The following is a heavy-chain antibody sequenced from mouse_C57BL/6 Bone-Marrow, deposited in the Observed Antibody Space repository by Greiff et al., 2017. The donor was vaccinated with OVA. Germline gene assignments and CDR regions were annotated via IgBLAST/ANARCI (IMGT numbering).Heavy chain of an antibody. D-gene: IGHD2-4*01. CDR2: IYPGSGST. CDR3: ASKADYDTPFAY. V-gene: IGHV1-55*01. J-gene: IGHJ3*01. CDR1: GYTFTSYW. Sequence: QVQLQQPGAELVKPGASVKMSCKASGYTFTSYWITWVKQRPGQGLEWIGDIYPGSGSTNYNEKFKSKATLTVDTSSSTAYMQLSSLTSEDSAVYDCASKADYDTPFAYWGQGTLVTVSA.